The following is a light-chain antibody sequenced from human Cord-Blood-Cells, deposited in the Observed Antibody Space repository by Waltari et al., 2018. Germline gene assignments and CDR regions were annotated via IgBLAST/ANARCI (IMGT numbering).Light chain of an antibody. Sequence: QSALTQHPSASGSPGQSVTISCTGTSSDVGGYNYVSWYQQHPGKAPKLMIYEVSKRPSGVPDLFSGSKSGNTASLTVSGLQAEDEADYYCSSYAGSNNVVFGGGTKLTVL. CDR3: SSYAGSNNVV. V-gene: IGLV2-8*01. CDR1: SSDVGGYNY. J-gene: IGLJ2*01. CDR2: EVS.